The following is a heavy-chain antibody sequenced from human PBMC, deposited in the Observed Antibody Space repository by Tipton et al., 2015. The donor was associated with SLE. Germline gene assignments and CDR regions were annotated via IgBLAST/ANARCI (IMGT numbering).Heavy chain of an antibody. J-gene: IGHJ3*02. CDR1: GGSVSSGSYY. CDR2: IYTSGST. Sequence: TLSLTCTVSGGSVSSGSYYWSWIRQPPGKGLEWIGRIYTSGSTNYNPSLKSRVTMSVATAKDQFSLKLSSVTAADTSVYYCARDRRYLYGSGVKGDADDIWGQGPRVAVSS. CDR3: ARDRRYLYGSGVKGDADDI. D-gene: IGHD3-10*01. V-gene: IGHV4-61*02.